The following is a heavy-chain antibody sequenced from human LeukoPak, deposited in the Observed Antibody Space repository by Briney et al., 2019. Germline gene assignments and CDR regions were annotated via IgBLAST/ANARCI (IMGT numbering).Heavy chain of an antibody. D-gene: IGHD2-21*01. J-gene: IGHJ4*02. CDR2: IRSKAYGGTT. V-gene: IGHV3-49*04. CDR1: GFTFGDYT. Sequence: GGSLRLSXTASGFTFGDYTLTWVRQAPGKGLEWVGFIRSKAYGGTTEYAASVKGRFTISRDDSKSIAYLQMSSLKTEDTAVYYCTRDRGYCGGDCYSFGYWGQGTLVTVSS. CDR3: TRDRGYCGGDCYSFGY.